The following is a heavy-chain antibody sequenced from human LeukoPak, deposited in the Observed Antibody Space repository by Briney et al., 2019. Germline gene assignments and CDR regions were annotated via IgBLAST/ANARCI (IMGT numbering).Heavy chain of an antibody. CDR1: GGSISSSSYY. CDR3: ARDDSSSSDY. D-gene: IGHD6-6*01. CDR2: IYTSGST. Sequence: SETLSLTCTVSGGSISSSSYYWSWIRQPAGKGLEWIGRIYTSGSTNYNPSLKSRVTMSVDTSKNQFSLKLSSVTAADTAVYYCARDDSSSSDYWGQGTLVTVSS. J-gene: IGHJ4*02. V-gene: IGHV4-61*02.